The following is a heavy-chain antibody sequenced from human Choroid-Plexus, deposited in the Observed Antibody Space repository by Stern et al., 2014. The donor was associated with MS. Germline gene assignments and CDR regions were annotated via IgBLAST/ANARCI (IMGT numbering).Heavy chain of an antibody. CDR3: VKERQYLTFFFDF. Sequence: VQLVESGGGVVQPGRPLRLSCAASGFSFSSFGMHWVRQAPGKGLEWVALISYDGKNDYADSGKGRFAISRDNSKNTLYLQMNSLRSEDTAVYYCVKERQYLTFFFDFWGQGSLVTVSS. J-gene: IGHJ4*02. V-gene: IGHV3-30*18. CDR1: GFSFSSFG. D-gene: IGHD2/OR15-2a*01. CDR2: ISYDGKN.